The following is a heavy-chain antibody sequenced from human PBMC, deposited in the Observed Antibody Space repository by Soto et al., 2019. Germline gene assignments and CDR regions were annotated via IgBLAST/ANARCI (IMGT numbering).Heavy chain of an antibody. D-gene: IGHD5-12*01. Sequence: PSETLSLTCTVSGGSISSYYWSWIWPPPGKGLEWIGCIYYSGSTNYNPSLKSRVTISVDTSKNQFSLKLSSVTAADTAVYYCAGGEMATIQDAFDIWGQGTMVTVSS. J-gene: IGHJ3*02. V-gene: IGHV4-59*12. CDR1: GGSISSYY. CDR3: AGGEMATIQDAFDI. CDR2: IYYSGST.